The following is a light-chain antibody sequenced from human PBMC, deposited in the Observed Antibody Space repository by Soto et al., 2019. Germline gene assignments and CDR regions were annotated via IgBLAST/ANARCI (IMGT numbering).Light chain of an antibody. J-gene: IGLJ1*01. CDR2: GNS. CDR1: DSNIGARYH. CDR3: SSYAIGITFV. Sequence: QSVLTQPPSVSGAPGQRVTISCTGSDSNIGARYHVHWYQQLPGKAPRLIIYGNSNRPSGVPDRFSGSKSGSSASLAISGLQAEDEADYYCSSYAIGITFVFGTGTKLTVL. V-gene: IGLV1-40*01.